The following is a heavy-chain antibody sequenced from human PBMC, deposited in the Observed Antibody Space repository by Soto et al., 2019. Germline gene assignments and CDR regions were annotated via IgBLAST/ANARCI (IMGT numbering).Heavy chain of an antibody. V-gene: IGHV4-59*01. Sequence: SETLSLTCTVSGGSISSYYWSWIRQPPGKGLEWIGYIYYSGSTNYNPSLKSRVTISVDTSKNQFSLKLSSVTAADTAVYYCARDLSGSGSYWFDPWGQGALVTVSS. CDR3: ARDLSGSGSYWFDP. CDR2: IYYSGST. J-gene: IGHJ5*02. CDR1: GGSISSYY. D-gene: IGHD3-10*01.